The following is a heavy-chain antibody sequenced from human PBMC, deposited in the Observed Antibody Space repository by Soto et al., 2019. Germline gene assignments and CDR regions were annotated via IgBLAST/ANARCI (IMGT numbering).Heavy chain of an antibody. J-gene: IGHJ6*02. CDR2: ISYDGSNK. CDR1: GFTFSSYA. CDR3: ARDGDEDIVVVPAALSSYGMDV. D-gene: IGHD2-2*01. Sequence: SLRLSCAASGFTFSSYAMHWVRQAPGKGLEWVAVISYDGSNKYYADSVKGRFTISRDNSKNTLYLQMNSLRAEDTAVYYCARDGDEDIVVVPAALSSYGMDVWGHGTTVTVSS. V-gene: IGHV3-30-3*01.